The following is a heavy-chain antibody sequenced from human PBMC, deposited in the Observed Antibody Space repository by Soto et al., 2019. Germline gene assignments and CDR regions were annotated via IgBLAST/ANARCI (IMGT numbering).Heavy chain of an antibody. D-gene: IGHD3-22*01. CDR2: ISGSGSST. CDR1: GFTFSSFA. J-gene: IGHJ4*02. Sequence: GSLRLSCAASGFTFSSFAMSWVRQAPGKGLEWVSTISGSGSSTYYADSVKGRFTISRDNSKNTLYLQVNSLRAEDTAVYYCAKVRHFYDSSGSFDYWGQGTLVTVSS. CDR3: AKVRHFYDSSGSFDY. V-gene: IGHV3-23*01.